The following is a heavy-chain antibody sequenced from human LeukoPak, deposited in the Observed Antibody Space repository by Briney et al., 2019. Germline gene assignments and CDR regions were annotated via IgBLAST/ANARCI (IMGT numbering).Heavy chain of an antibody. CDR1: GFTFSSYE. D-gene: IGHD6-13*01. J-gene: IGHJ6*03. V-gene: IGHV3-48*03. Sequence: GGSLRLSCAAPGFTFSSYEMNWVRQAPGKGLEWVSYISSSGSTIYYADSVKGRFTISRDNAKNSLYLQMNSLRAEDTAVYYCAGGLAAAHYYYYMEVWGKGTTVTVSS. CDR3: AGGLAAAHYYYYMEV. CDR2: ISSSGSTI.